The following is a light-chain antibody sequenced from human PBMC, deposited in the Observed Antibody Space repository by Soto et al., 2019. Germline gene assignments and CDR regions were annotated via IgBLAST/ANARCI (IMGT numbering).Light chain of an antibody. CDR2: GAS. CDR3: QQYNNWPKT. J-gene: IGKJ1*01. Sequence: EIVLTQSPATLSLSPGERATLSFRASQSVSSNLAWYQQKPGQAPRLPIYGASTRATGIPARFSGSGSGTEFTLTISSLQSEDFAVYYCQQYNNWPKTFGQGTKV. V-gene: IGKV3-15*01. CDR1: QSVSSN.